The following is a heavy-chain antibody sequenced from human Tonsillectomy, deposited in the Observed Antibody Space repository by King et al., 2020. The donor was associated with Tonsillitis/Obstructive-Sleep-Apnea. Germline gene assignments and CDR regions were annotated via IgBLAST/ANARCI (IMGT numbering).Heavy chain of an antibody. CDR1: GFTFSSYE. J-gene: IGHJ4*02. Sequence: VQLVESGGGVVQPGGSLRLSCAASGFTFSSYEMNWVRQAPGKGLEWVSYISSSGSTIYYADSVKGRFTISRDNAKNSLYLQMNSLRVEDTAVYYCSHYDYVWGSFLEYWGQGILVTVSS. V-gene: IGHV3-48*03. CDR2: ISSSGSTI. D-gene: IGHD3-16*01. CDR3: SHYDYVWGSFLEY.